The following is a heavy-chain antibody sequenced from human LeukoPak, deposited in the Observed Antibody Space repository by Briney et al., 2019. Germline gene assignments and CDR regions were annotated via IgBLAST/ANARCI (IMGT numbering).Heavy chain of an antibody. CDR3: AKEDYYDSSGYYYFYYYYGMDV. CDR1: GLTFSSYG. J-gene: IGHJ6*02. V-gene: IGHV3-30*18. D-gene: IGHD3-22*01. CDR2: ISYDGSNK. Sequence: PGGSLRLSCAASGLTFSSYGMHWVRQAPGKGLEWVAVISYDGSNKYYADSVKGRFTISRDNSKNTLYLQMNSLRAEDTAVYYCAKEDYYDSSGYYYFYYYYGMDVWGQGTTVTVSS.